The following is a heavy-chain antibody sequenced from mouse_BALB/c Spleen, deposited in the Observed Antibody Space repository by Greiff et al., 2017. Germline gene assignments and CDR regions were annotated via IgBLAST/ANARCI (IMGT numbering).Heavy chain of an antibody. Sequence: EVQLKESGPSLVKPSQTLSLTCSVTGDSITSGYWNWIRKFPGNKLEYMGYISYSGSTYYNPSLKSRISITRDTSKNQYYLQLNSVTTEDTATYYCARYKGGNHWYFDVWGAGTTVTVSS. CDR2: ISYSGST. J-gene: IGHJ1*01. V-gene: IGHV3-8*02. CDR1: GDSITSGY. CDR3: ARYKGGNHWYFDV. D-gene: IGHD1-1*02.